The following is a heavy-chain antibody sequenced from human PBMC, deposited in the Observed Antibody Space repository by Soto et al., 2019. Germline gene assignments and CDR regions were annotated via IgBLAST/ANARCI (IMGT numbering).Heavy chain of an antibody. CDR2: MNPNSGNT. CDR1: GYTFTSYG. D-gene: IGHD2-8*01. CDR3: ASGIGYCTNGVCWSIDWFDP. Sequence: ASVKVSCKASGYTFTSYGISWVRQAPGQGLEWMGWMNPNSGNTGYAQKFQGRVTMTRNTSISTAYMELSSLRSEDTAVYYCASGIGYCTNGVCWSIDWFDPWGQGTLVTVSS. J-gene: IGHJ5*02. V-gene: IGHV1-8*02.